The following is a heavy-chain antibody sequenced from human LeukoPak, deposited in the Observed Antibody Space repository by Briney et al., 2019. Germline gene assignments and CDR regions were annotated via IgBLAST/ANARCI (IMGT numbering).Heavy chain of an antibody. V-gene: IGHV4-61*02. D-gene: IGHD1-26*01. CDR2: IYTSGST. CDR1: GGSISSGSYY. Sequence: PSETLSLTCTVSGGSISSGSYYWSWIRQPAGKGLEWIGRIYTSGSTNYNLSPKSRVTISVDTSKNQYSLKLSSVTAADTAVYYCARGPMYSGSYYESSWFDPWGRGTLVTVSS. J-gene: IGHJ5*02. CDR3: ARGPMYSGSYYESSWFDP.